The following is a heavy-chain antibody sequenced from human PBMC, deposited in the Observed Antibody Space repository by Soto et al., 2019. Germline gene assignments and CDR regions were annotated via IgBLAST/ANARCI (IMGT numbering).Heavy chain of an antibody. J-gene: IGHJ4*02. CDR2: INTAKDNT. CDR1: GYTFTSYA. CDR3: ARGSSWSYFDY. V-gene: IGHV1-3*04. D-gene: IGHD6-13*01. Sequence: QVQLVQSGAEVKKPGASVKVSCKASGYTFTSYAIHWVRQAPGQRLEWMGWINTAKDNTKYSKKFQGRVTITRDTSASIVYMELSSLRSEDAAVYYCARGSSWSYFDYWGQGTLVTVSS.